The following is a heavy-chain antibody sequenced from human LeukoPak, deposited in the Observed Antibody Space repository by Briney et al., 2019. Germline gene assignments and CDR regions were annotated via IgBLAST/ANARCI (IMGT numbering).Heavy chain of an antibody. CDR2: ISGSGGST. J-gene: IGHJ6*03. CDR1: GFTFSSYA. Sequence: GGSLRLSCAASGFTFSSYAMSWVRQAPGKGLEWVSAISGSGGSTYYADSVKGRFTISRDNSKNTLYLQMNSLRAEDTAVYYCAKALAPAAPTYYYYYMDVWGKGTTVTVSS. D-gene: IGHD2-2*01. V-gene: IGHV3-23*01. CDR3: AKALAPAAPTYYYYYMDV.